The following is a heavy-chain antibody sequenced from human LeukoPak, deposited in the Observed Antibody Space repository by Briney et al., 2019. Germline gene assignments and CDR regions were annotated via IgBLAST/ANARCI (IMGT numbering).Heavy chain of an antibody. CDR1: GYSISSGYY. Sequence: SETLSLTCAVSGYSISSGYYWGWIRQPPGKGLEWIGSIYHSGSTYYNPSLKSRVTISVDTSKNQFSLKLSSVTAADTAVYCCARAVRGVILGYYFDYWGQGTLVTVSS. J-gene: IGHJ4*02. V-gene: IGHV4-38-2*01. CDR2: IYHSGST. D-gene: IGHD3-10*01. CDR3: ARAVRGVILGYYFDY.